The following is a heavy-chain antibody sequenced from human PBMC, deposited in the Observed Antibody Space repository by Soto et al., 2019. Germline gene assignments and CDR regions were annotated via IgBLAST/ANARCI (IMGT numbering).Heavy chain of an antibody. CDR1: GFTFSNAW. D-gene: IGHD3-3*01. V-gene: IGHV3-15*01. Sequence: EVQLMESGGGLVKPGGSLRVSCAASGFTFSNAWMTWFRQAPGKGLEWVGRIKSNTNGGTTEYAAPVKGRFSISRDDSKNTLYLQMNSLKTEDTAVYYCTSKGGATFGVGHDTFDVWGEGTLVIVSP. CDR3: TSKGGATFGVGHDTFDV. CDR2: IKSNTNGGTT. J-gene: IGHJ3*01.